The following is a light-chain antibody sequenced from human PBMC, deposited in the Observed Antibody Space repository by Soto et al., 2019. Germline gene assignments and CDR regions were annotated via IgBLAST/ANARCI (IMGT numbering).Light chain of an antibody. Sequence: QSVLTQPASVSGSPGQSITISCTGTSSYVGSYNYVSWYQQHPGKATKLMIYEVSNRPSGVSNRFSGSKSGNTASLTISGLQAEVEANYYCSSYTSISTRVFGGGTQLTVL. CDR3: SSYTSISTRV. J-gene: IGLJ3*02. CDR2: EVS. CDR1: SSYVGSYNY. V-gene: IGLV2-14*01.